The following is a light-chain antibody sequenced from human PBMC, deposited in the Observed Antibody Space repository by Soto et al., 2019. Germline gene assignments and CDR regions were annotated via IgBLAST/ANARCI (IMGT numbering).Light chain of an antibody. J-gene: IGKJ2*01. CDR1: QSVSSN. CDR3: QQYSNWPPYT. Sequence: EIVMTQSPATLSVSPGERATLSCRASQSVSSNLAWYQQKPGQAPRLLIYGASTRATGIPARFSGSGSGTEFTITISRLQSEDFAVYYCQQYSNWPPYTFGQGTKLEIK. CDR2: GAS. V-gene: IGKV3-15*01.